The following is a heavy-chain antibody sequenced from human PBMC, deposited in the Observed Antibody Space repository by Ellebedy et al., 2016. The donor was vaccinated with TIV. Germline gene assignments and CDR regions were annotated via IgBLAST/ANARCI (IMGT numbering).Heavy chain of an antibody. Sequence: SETLSLXXTVSGGPISSGGYYGCWIRQPPGKGLEWIGFIYYSGSTNYNPSLKSRVTMSVDTSKTQFSLKLTSVTAADTAVYYCARGKTPIVLMVYANLGSAAFDIWGQGTMVTVSS. V-gene: IGHV4-61*08. J-gene: IGHJ3*02. CDR2: IYYSGST. D-gene: IGHD2-8*01. CDR3: ARGKTPIVLMVYANLGSAAFDI. CDR1: GGPISSGGYY.